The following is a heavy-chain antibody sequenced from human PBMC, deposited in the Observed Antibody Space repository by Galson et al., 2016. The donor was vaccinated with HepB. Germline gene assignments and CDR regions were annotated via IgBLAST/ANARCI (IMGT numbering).Heavy chain of an antibody. D-gene: IGHD3-22*01. J-gene: IGHJ5*02. Sequence: SLRLSCAASGFTFSWLGMHWVRQAPGKGLEWVAAISYDGVAVILYDASDKYYADSVKGRFTISRDKSQNTLCLQMNSLRPEDTAAYHCAKGSYDRSGYYLNWFDPWGQGTLVTVSS. CDR2: ILYDASDK. CDR1: GFTFSWLG. V-gene: IGHV3-30*18. CDR3: AKGSYDRSGYYLNWFDP.